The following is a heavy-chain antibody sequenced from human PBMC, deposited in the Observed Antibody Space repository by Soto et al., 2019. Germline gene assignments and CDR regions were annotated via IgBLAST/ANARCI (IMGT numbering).Heavy chain of an antibody. CDR1: NDSISNPIYY. CDR2: IYHTGSS. V-gene: IGHV4-39*01. Sequence: SETLSLTCTVSNDSISNPIYYWGWIRQPPGKGLEWIGSIYHTGSSYYNPSLQGRVTISMDKSKNQFSLKLTSVTAADTAIYFCGGRTSLASVQLFVGEISNHNWFDPWSQGTRVTVSS. J-gene: IGHJ5*02. CDR3: GGRTSLASVQLFVGEISNHNWFDP. D-gene: IGHD3-10*01.